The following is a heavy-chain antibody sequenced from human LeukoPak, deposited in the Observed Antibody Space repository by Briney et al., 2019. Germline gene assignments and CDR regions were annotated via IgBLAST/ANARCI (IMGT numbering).Heavy chain of an antibody. Sequence: SQTLSLTCAISGDSVSSNSAAWYWIRQSPSRGLEWLGRTYYRSKWYNDFAVSVKSRVTINPDTSKNHFSLQLNSVTPEDTAVYYCARRNFGSASSYDYWGQGTLVTVSS. CDR1: GDSVSSNSAA. D-gene: IGHD3-10*01. J-gene: IGHJ4*02. V-gene: IGHV6-1*01. CDR3: ARRNFGSASSYDY. CDR2: TYYRSKWYN.